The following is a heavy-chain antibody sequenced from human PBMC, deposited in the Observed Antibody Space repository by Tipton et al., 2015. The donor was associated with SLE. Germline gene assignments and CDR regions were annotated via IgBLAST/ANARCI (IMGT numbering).Heavy chain of an antibody. CDR1: GFTFSSYT. CDR3: ARSAPYDYIWGTYLAYFDY. Sequence: SLRLSCAASGFTFSSYTMHWVRQAPGKGLEWVAVISYDGSNKYSADSVKGRFTISRDNSKNTLYLQMNSLRAEDTALYYCARSAPYDYIWGTYLAYFDYWGQGTLVTVSS. V-gene: IGHV3-30*04. D-gene: IGHD3-16*02. CDR2: ISYDGSNK. J-gene: IGHJ4*02.